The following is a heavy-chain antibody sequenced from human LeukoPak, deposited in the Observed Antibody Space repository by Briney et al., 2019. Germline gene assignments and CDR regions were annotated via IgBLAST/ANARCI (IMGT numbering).Heavy chain of an antibody. Sequence: PGGSLRLSCAASGFTFRSYWMHWVGLPPGKGLVWVSRIKSDGSSTIYADFVKGRFTISRDNAKNTLYLQMNSLRAEDTAVYYCARGDPTVTTTGSGGLDIWGQGTMVTVSS. D-gene: IGHD4-17*01. V-gene: IGHV3-74*01. CDR3: ARGDPTVTTTGSGGLDI. CDR1: GFTFRSYW. J-gene: IGHJ3*02. CDR2: IKSDGSST.